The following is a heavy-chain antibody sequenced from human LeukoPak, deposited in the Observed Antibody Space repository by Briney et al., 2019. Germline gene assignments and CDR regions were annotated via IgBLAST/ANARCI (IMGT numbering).Heavy chain of an antibody. D-gene: IGHD5-12*01. Sequence: ASVTVSCTASGYTFTSYAIHWVRQAPGQRLEWMGWIHAGNGNTKYSQTFQGRVTITRDTSASTAYMELSSLRFEDTAVYYCARDEGGGYDYWGQGTLVTVSS. CDR2: IHAGNGNT. J-gene: IGHJ4*02. CDR1: GYTFTSYA. CDR3: ARDEGGGYDY. V-gene: IGHV1-3*01.